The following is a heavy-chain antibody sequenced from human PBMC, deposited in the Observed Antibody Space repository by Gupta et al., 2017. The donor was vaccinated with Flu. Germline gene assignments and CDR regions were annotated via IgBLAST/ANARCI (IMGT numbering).Heavy chain of an antibody. V-gene: IGHV3-23*01. J-gene: IGHJ4*02. CDR1: GFTFSSHA. CDR2: ISGSGRNT. D-gene: IGHD5-12*01. CDR3: EKGYDYGDTLHIDD. Sequence: EVQLLESGGGLVQPGGSMRLACAASGFTFSSHAMSWVRQAPGKGLEWVSGISGSGRNTYHADSLKGRFTISRDNSKNTLYLQMNSLRAEDTAVYYCEKGYDYGDTLHIDDGGQGILVTVSS.